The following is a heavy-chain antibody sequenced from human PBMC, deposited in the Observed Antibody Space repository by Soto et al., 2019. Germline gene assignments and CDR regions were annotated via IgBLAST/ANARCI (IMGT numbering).Heavy chain of an antibody. V-gene: IGHV3-23*01. CDR3: AAPRDEYGSGVSWFTYGMDI. CDR2: LDGAGGST. CDR1: GFTFSDYA. J-gene: IGHJ6*02. D-gene: IGHD3-10*01. Sequence: GSLLLAGLASGFTFSDYAMTWVRHVAGRGLEWVASLDGAGGSTYYADSVRGRFTISRDNSQNTLFLQMKRLTVDDTAIYYCAAPRDEYGSGVSWFTYGMDIWGQGTKVTVYS.